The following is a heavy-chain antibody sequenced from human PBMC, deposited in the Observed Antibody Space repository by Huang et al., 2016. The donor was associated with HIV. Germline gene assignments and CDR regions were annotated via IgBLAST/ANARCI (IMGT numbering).Heavy chain of an antibody. CDR2: INHSGST. D-gene: IGHD1-1*01. CDR1: GGSFSGYY. Sequence: QVQLQQWGAGLLKPSETLSLTCAVYGGSFSGYYWSWIRQSPGKGLEWLGEINHSGSTNYNPTLKSLLTISVDTSKNQFSLKLSSVTAADTAVYYCARERMMSWLDDHDAFDIWGQGTMVTVSS. CDR3: ARERMMSWLDDHDAFDI. V-gene: IGHV4-34*01. J-gene: IGHJ3*02.